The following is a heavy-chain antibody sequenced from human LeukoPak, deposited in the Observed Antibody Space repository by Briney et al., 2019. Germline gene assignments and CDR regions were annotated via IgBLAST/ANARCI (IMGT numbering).Heavy chain of an antibody. Sequence: SVKVSCKASRGAFTRAAVSWVRQAPGQGLEWMGGVHPLSGTANYAQKFQGRVTITADESTNTAYMELNSLTFQDTAVYYCATPQMSYYGSGSHYSYYYVDVWGRGTAVTVSS. CDR2: VHPLSGTA. J-gene: IGHJ6*03. CDR3: ATPQMSYYGSGSHYSYYYVDV. V-gene: IGHV1-69*01. CDR1: RGAFTRAA. D-gene: IGHD3-10*01.